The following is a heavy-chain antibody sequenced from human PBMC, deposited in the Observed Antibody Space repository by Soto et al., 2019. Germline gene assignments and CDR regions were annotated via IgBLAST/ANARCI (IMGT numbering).Heavy chain of an antibody. J-gene: IGHJ4*02. D-gene: IGHD5-12*01. CDR1: GDSISAYS. Sequence: QVQLQVSGPGLVKPSETLSLTCTVSGDSISAYSWSWVRQPPGKGLEWIGIIHYNGNTKYSPSLKSRVTMSVDTSKNHFSLRLMSVTAADTAIYFCAREGNLGRWLQPLDFWGQGTLVTVSS. CDR2: IHYNGNT. CDR3: AREGNLGRWLQPLDF. V-gene: IGHV4-59*01.